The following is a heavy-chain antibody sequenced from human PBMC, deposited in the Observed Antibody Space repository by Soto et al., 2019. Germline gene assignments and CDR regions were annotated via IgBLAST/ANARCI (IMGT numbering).Heavy chain of an antibody. V-gene: IGHV3-23*01. J-gene: IGHJ4*02. CDR2: IGGGGGSP. CDR3: AKIPAAVAGTVYGY. D-gene: IGHD6-19*01. CDR1: GFTFSSYA. Sequence: EVHLLESGGGLVQPGGSLRLSCAASGFTFSSYALGWVRQAPGKGLEWVSAIGGGGGSPHYADSVRGRFTISRDNSKNTLYLQMNSLRADDAAVYYCAKIPAAVAGTVYGYWGQGTLVTVSS.